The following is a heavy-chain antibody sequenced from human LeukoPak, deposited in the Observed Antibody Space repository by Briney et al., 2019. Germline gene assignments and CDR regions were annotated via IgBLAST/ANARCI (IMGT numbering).Heavy chain of an antibody. CDR2: INSDGSST. J-gene: IGHJ6*02. V-gene: IGHV3-74*01. D-gene: IGHD3-9*01. CDR1: GFTFSSYW. CDR3: ARGPSWLRYSTSYGMDV. Sequence: PGGSLRLSCAASGFTFSSYWMHWVRQAPGKGLVWVSRINSDGSSTSYADSVKGRFTISRDNAKNTLYLQMDSLRAEDTAVYYFARGPSWLRYSTSYGMDVWGQGTTVTVSS.